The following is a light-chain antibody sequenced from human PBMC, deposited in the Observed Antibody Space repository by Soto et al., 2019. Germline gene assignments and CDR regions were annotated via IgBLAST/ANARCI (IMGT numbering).Light chain of an antibody. CDR1: QSVSSSY. J-gene: IGKJ2*01. CDR3: QQYDSSPPMYT. Sequence: EIVLTQSPGTLSLSPGERATLSCRASQSVSSSYLAWYQQKSGQAPRLLFYGASSRATGIPDRFSGSGSGTDFTLTISRLEPEDFAVYYCQQYDSSPPMYTFGQGTKLEIK. V-gene: IGKV3-20*01. CDR2: GAS.